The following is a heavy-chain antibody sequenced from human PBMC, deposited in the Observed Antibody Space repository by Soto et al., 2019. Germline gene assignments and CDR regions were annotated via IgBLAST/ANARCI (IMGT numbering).Heavy chain of an antibody. CDR2: IYPGDSQT. Sequence: GAEVKKPGESLKISCKGSGYSFTTYWIAWVRQMPGKGLEWMGIIYPGDSQTSYSPSFQGQVTISADRSFTTAYLQWSSLKASDTAMYYCARHFSRTAADDYWGQGTLVTVSS. CDR3: ARHFSRTAADDY. V-gene: IGHV5-51*01. J-gene: IGHJ4*02. CDR1: GYSFTTYW. D-gene: IGHD6-13*01.